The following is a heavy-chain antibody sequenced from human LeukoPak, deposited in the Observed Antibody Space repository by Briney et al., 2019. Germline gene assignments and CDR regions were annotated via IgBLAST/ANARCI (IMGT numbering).Heavy chain of an antibody. CDR1: GFTFSSYE. Sequence: GGSLRLSCAASGFTFSSYEMNWVRQAPGKGLEWVSYISSSGSTIYYADSVKGRFTISRDNAKNSLYLQMSSLRAEDTAVYYCAVDSSGHFDYWGQGTLVTVSS. CDR3: AVDSSGHFDY. J-gene: IGHJ4*02. V-gene: IGHV3-48*03. CDR2: ISSSGSTI. D-gene: IGHD3-22*01.